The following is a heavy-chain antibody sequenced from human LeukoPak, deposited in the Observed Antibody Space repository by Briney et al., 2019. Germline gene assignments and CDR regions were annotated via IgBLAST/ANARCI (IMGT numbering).Heavy chain of an antibody. J-gene: IGHJ4*02. CDR1: GLTFNNYW. Sequence: PGGSLRLSCAAPGLTFNNYWMSWVRQAPGKGLEWVANIKQDGTEKNYVDSVKGRFTISRDNTRNSLYLQMKSLRADDATVYYCARQRWIQLWYFDYWGQGALVTVSS. D-gene: IGHD5-18*01. CDR3: ARQRWIQLWYFDY. V-gene: IGHV3-7*05. CDR2: IKQDGTEK.